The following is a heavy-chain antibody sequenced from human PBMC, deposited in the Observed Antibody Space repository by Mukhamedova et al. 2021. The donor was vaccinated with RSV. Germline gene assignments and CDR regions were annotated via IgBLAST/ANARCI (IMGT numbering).Heavy chain of an antibody. V-gene: IGHV1-18*01. D-gene: IGHD1-26*01. CDR3: ARSTHGIGRPGWAY. Sequence: PYIGKGNYAQKFQDRVTITTDTSASTAYLELRSLTSDDTAVYYCARSTHGIGRPGWAYWGQGTLVTVSS. J-gene: IGHJ4*02. CDR2: PYIGKG.